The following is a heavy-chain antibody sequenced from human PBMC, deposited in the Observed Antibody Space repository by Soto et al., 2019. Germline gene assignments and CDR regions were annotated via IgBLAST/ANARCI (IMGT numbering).Heavy chain of an antibody. D-gene: IGHD3-3*01. V-gene: IGHV3-30*03. CDR2: ISHDGSNK. J-gene: IGHJ6*03. Sequence: GGSLRLSCAASGFTFTTCGMHWVRQAPGKGLERVALISHDGSNKYYAESVKGRFTISRDNSKNTLNLQMNSLRAEDTAVYYCASNYYDFWSGYYDYYYLDVWGRGTTVTVSS. CDR3: ASNYYDFWSGYYDYYYLDV. CDR1: GFTFTTCG.